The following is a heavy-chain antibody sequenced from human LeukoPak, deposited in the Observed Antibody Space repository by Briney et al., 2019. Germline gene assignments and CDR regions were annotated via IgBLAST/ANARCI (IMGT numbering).Heavy chain of an antibody. J-gene: IGHJ4*02. CDR3: ARGRGVAGSLGYFDY. CDR1: GFTFDDYG. V-gene: IGHV3-20*04. CDR2: INWNGGST. Sequence: PGGSLRLSCAASGFTFDDYGMSWVRQAPGKGLEWVSGINWNGGSTGYADSVKGRFTISRDNAKNSLHLQMNSLRAEDTALYYCARGRGVAGSLGYFDYWGQGTLVTVSS. D-gene: IGHD6-19*01.